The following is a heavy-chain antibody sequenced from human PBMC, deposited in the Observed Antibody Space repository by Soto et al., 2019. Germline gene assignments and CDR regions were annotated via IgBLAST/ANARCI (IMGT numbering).Heavy chain of an antibody. CDR2: IDPSDSYT. D-gene: IGHD3-10*01. Sequence: GESLKISCKGSGYSFTSYWISWVRQMPGKGLEWMGRIDPSDSYTNYSPSFQGHVTISADKSISTAYLQWSSLKASDTAMYYCARRGPRGVYYYYGMDVWGQGTTVTVSS. J-gene: IGHJ6*02. CDR3: ARRGPRGVYYYYGMDV. V-gene: IGHV5-10-1*01. CDR1: GYSFTSYW.